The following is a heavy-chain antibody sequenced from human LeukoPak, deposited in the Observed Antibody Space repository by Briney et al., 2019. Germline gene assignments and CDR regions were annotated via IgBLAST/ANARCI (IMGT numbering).Heavy chain of an antibody. Sequence: PGGSLRLSCEASGFTFSAYAMTWVRQAPGKGLEWVSSIGSDGKTHYSESVKGRFAISRDNSKSMVFLQLNCVRAEDTALYYCAIVLHANVAMEVWGQGNTVTVSS. CDR1: GFTFSAYA. CDR2: IGSDGKT. V-gene: IGHV3-23*01. D-gene: IGHD2-2*01. J-gene: IGHJ6*02. CDR3: AIVLHANVAMEV.